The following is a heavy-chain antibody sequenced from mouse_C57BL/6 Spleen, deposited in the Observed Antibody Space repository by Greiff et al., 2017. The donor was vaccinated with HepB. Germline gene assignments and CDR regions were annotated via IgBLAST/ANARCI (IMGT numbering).Heavy chain of an antibody. Sequence: QVHVKQSGAELVKPGASVKISCKASGYAFSSYWMNWVKQRPGKGLEWIGQIYPGDGDTNYNGKFKGKATLTADKSSSTAYMQLSSLTSEDSAVYFCAIDRPGYFDYWGQGTTLTGSS. V-gene: IGHV1-80*01. J-gene: IGHJ2*01. CDR2: IYPGDGDT. CDR3: AIDRPGYFDY. CDR1: GYAFSSYW.